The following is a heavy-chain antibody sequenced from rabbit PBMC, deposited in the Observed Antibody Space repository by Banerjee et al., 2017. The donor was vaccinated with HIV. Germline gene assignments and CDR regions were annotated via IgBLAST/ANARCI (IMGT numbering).Heavy chain of an antibody. CDR3: AREGYAGYAYATGYFNL. Sequence: QLKETGGGLVQPGGSLTLSCKASGFDFSSYYMSWVRQAPGKGLEWIGIIYAGKGSTVYASWVNGRFTISSDNAQNTVDLQMNSLTAADTATYFCAREGYAGYAYATGYFNLWGPGTLVTVS. J-gene: IGHJ4*01. CDR2: IYAGKGST. V-gene: IGHV1S7*01. D-gene: IGHD6-1*01. CDR1: GFDFSSYY.